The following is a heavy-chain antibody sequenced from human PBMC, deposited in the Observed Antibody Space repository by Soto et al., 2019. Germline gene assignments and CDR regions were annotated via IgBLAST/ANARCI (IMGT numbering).Heavy chain of an antibody. CDR1: GGTFSNYA. CDR2: IIPIFGTA. V-gene: IGHV1-69*13. CDR3: ARPVEMATISRSYLFY. J-gene: IGHJ4*02. Sequence: SVKVSCKASGGTFSNYAISWVRQAPGQGLEWMGGIIPIFGTANYAQKFQGRVTITADESTSTAYLDLSRLRSEDTAVYYCARPVEMATISRSYLFYWGQGTLVTVSS. D-gene: IGHD5-12*01.